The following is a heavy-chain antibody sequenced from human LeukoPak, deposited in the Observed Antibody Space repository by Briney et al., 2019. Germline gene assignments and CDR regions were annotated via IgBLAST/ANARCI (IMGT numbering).Heavy chain of an antibody. D-gene: IGHD3-16*02. CDR3: TRDPFTYYDYVWGSYRPIEMDV. CDR1: GFSFSSYR. J-gene: IGHJ6*02. V-gene: IGHV3-49*04. Sequence: PGGSLRLSCAASGFSFSSYRMSWVRQAPGKGLEWVGFIRSKAYGGTTEYAASVKGRFTISRDDSKSIAYLQMNSLKTEDTAVYYCTRDPFTYYDYVWGSYRPIEMDVWGQGTTVTVSS. CDR2: IRSKAYGGTT.